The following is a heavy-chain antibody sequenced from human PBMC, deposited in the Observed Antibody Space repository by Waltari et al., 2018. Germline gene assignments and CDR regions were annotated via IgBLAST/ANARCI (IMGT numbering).Heavy chain of an antibody. D-gene: IGHD5-12*01. CDR2: IYSTGSTI. V-gene: IGHV3-48*04. Sequence: EVQLVESGGGLVQPGGSLRLSCAASGFTFRAFSMNWVRQAPGKGLEWVSYIYSTGSTIYYADSVKGRFTISRDNAQNSLYLQMNSLRADDTAVYYCARGYRKAFDIWGQGTMVTVSS. J-gene: IGHJ3*02. CDR3: ARGYRKAFDI. CDR1: GFTFRAFS.